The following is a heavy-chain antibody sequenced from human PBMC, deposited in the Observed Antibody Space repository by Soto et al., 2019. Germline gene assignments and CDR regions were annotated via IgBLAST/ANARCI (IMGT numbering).Heavy chain of an antibody. CDR1: GFTFSTYV. V-gene: IGHV3-23*01. CDR3: AKGRLYSSAYYLPYSFDY. CDR2: ISGSGGTT. Sequence: PGGSLRLSCVASGFTFSTYVMTWVRQAPGKGLEWVSSISGSGGTTYYADSVKGRFTVSRDNSKNTLYLQMNSLRAEDTAVYSCAKGRLYSSAYYLPYSFDYSGQGTLVTVSS. D-gene: IGHD3-22*01. J-gene: IGHJ4*02.